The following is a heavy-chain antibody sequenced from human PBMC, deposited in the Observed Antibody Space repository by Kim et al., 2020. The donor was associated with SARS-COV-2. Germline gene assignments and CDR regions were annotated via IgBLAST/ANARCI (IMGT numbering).Heavy chain of an antibody. D-gene: IGHD2-15*01. CDR1: GGSFSGYY. J-gene: IGHJ6*02. CDR2: INHSGST. CDR3: ARGRGGGYCSGGSCYSWYYYYGMDV. V-gene: IGHV4-34*01. Sequence: SETLSLTCAGYGGSFSGYYWSWIRQPPGKGLEWIGEINHSGSTNYNPSLKSRVTISVDTSKNQFSLKLSSVTAADTAVYYCARGRGGGYCSGGSCYSWYYYYGMDVWGQGTTVTVSS.